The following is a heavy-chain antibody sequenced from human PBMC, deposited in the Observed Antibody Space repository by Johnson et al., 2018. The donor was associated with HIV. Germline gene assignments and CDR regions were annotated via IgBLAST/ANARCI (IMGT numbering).Heavy chain of an antibody. V-gene: IGHV3-9*01. Sequence: QLVESGGGLVQPGRSLRLSCAASGFTFDDYAMHWVRQAPGKGLEWVSGISWNSGSIGYADSVKGRFTISRDNAKNSLYLQMNSLRAEDTAVYYCARDLGSSGYDAFDIWGQGTMVTVSS. CDR2: ISWNSGSI. CDR1: GFTFDDYA. D-gene: IGHD3-22*01. CDR3: ARDLGSSGYDAFDI. J-gene: IGHJ3*02.